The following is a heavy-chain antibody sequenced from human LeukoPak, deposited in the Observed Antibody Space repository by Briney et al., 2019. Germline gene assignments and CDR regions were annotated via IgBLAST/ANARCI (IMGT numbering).Heavy chain of an antibody. CDR2: IRYDGSNK. V-gene: IGHV3-30*02. Sequence: GGSLRLSCAASGFTFSSYGMHWVRQAPGKGLERVAFIRYDGSNKYYADSVKGRFTISRDNSKNTLYLQMNSLRAEDTAVYYCAKDVAARDLNWFDPWGQGTLVTVSS. D-gene: IGHD6-6*01. J-gene: IGHJ5*02. CDR1: GFTFSSYG. CDR3: AKDVAARDLNWFDP.